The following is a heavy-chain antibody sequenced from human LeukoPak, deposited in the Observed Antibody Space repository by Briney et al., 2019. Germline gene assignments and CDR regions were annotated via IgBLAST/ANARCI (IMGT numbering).Heavy chain of an antibody. Sequence: GRSQTLSCAPSVFTFDDHGMSSVRQPPGKWLEWVVGLIWSGGSTGYEDSVKGRFSMSRDTAKNSLYLQMNSLRAEETALYYCARRDSGEDSWFDYWGQGTLVTVSS. V-gene: IGHV3-20*04. J-gene: IGHJ5*01. CDR1: VFTFDDHG. CDR2: LIWSGGST. CDR3: ARRDSGEDSWFDY. D-gene: IGHD4-17*01.